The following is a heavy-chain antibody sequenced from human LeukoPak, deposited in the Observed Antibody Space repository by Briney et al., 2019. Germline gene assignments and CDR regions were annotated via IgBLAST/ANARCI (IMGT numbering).Heavy chain of an antibody. CDR1: GFTFSSSA. CDR3: AKGIYYDYGDNLDY. Sequence: GGSLRLSCAASGFTFSSSAMSWVRQAPGKGLEWVSAISGSGGSTYYADSVKGRFTISRDNSKNTLYLQMNSLRAEDTAVFYCAKGIYYDYGDNLDYWGQGTLVTVSS. D-gene: IGHD4-17*01. V-gene: IGHV3-23*01. J-gene: IGHJ4*02. CDR2: ISGSGGST.